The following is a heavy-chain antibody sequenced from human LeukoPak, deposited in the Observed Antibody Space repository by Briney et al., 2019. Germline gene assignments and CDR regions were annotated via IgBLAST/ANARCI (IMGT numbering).Heavy chain of an antibody. Sequence: SETPSLTCTVSGASISSYYWSWIRQPPGKGLEWIGCICSSGSTSYNPSLKSRVTISVDTSKNQFSLKLSSVTAADTAIYYCARLYSSSPYAHFDYWGRGTLVTVSS. CDR2: ICSSGST. D-gene: IGHD6-6*01. V-gene: IGHV4-59*08. J-gene: IGHJ4*02. CDR1: GASISSYY. CDR3: ARLYSSSPYAHFDY.